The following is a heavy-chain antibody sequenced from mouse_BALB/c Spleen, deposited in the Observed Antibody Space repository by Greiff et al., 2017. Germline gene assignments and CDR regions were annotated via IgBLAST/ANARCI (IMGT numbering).Heavy chain of an antibody. J-gene: IGHJ4*01. CDR2: ISYDGSN. CDR1: GYSITSGYY. CDR3: AREDYYGDYAMDY. V-gene: IGHV3-6*02. D-gene: IGHD1-2*01. Sequence: VQLQQSGPGLVKPSQSLSLTCSVTGYSITSGYYWNWIRQFPGNKLEWMGYISYDGSNNYNPSLKNRISITRDTSKNQFFLKLNSVTTEDTATYYCAREDYYGDYAMDYWGQGTSVTVSS.